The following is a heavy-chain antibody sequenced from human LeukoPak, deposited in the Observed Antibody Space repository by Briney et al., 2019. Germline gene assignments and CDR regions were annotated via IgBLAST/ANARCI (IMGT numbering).Heavy chain of an antibody. Sequence: PSETLSLTCTVSGGSISSYYWSWIRQPPGKGLEWIGYIYYSGSTNYNPSLKSRVTISVDTSKNQFSLKLSSVTAADTAVYYCARSYLSARILTGYYAHFDYWGQGTLVTVSS. CDR3: ARSYLSARILTGYYAHFDY. CDR2: IYYSGST. V-gene: IGHV4-59*08. D-gene: IGHD3-9*01. CDR1: GGSISSYY. J-gene: IGHJ4*02.